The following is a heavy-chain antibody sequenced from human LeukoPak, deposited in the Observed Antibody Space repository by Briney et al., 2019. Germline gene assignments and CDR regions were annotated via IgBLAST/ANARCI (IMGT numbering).Heavy chain of an antibody. CDR1: GFTFTSYA. J-gene: IGHJ6*02. CDR2: ISASGGST. V-gene: IGHV3-23*01. CDR3: AKERQPVTTDCYSGMAV. Sequence: GGSLRLSCAASGFTFTSYAMSWVRQAPGQGLGWVGAISASGGSTNYADSVKGRFTISRDNSRNTPYLQTSSLRAEDPAVYYCAKERQPVTTDCYSGMAVWGQGTTVTASS. D-gene: IGHD4-17*01.